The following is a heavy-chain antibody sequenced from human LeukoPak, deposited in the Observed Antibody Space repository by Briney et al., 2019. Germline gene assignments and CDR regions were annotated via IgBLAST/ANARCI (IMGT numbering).Heavy chain of an antibody. J-gene: IGHJ3*02. CDR2: IYYSGST. CDR3: ARGPYSYDSSGAFDI. D-gene: IGHD3-22*01. CDR1: GGSISSYY. V-gene: IGHV4-59*08. Sequence: PSETLSLTCTVSGGSISSYYWSWIRQPPGKGLEWIGYIYYSGSTNYNPSLKSRVTISVDTSKNQYSLKLSSVTAADTAVYFCARGPYSYDSSGAFDIWGQGTMVTVSS.